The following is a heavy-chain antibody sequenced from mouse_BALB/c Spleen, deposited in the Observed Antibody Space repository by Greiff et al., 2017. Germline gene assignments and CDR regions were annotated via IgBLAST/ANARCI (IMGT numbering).Heavy chain of an antibody. CDR3: ARGLLRSPDY. CDR1: GFTFSSYA. V-gene: IGHV5-4*01. D-gene: IGHD1-1*01. CDR2: ISDGGSYT. J-gene: IGHJ2*01. Sequence: EVHLVESGGGLVKPGGSLKLSCAASGFTFSSYAMSWVRQTPDKRLEWVATISDGGSYTYYPDSVKGRFTISRDNAKNNLYLQMSSLKSEDTAMYYCARGLLRSPDYWGQGTTLTVSS.